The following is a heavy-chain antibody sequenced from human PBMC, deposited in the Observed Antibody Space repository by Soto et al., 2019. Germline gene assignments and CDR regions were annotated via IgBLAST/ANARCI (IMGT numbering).Heavy chain of an antibody. D-gene: IGHD4-17*01. V-gene: IGHV4-59*08. Sequence: QVQLQESGPGLVKPSETLSLTCTVSGGSISSYYWSWIRQPPGKGLEWIGYIYYSGSTNYNPSLKSRVTISVDTSKNQFSLKRSSVTAADTAVYYCAKSTVTPLGPDYWGQGTLVTVSS. J-gene: IGHJ4*02. CDR1: GGSISSYY. CDR3: AKSTVTPLGPDY. CDR2: IYYSGST.